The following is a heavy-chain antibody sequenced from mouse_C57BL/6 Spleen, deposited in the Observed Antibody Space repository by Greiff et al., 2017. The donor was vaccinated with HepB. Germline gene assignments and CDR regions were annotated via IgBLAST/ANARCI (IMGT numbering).Heavy chain of an antibody. V-gene: IGHV1-80*01. CDR3: SIYYYGSSYFDY. CDR2: IYPGDGDT. CDR1: GYAFSSYW. J-gene: IGHJ2*01. D-gene: IGHD1-1*01. Sequence: LMESGASVKISCKASGYAFSSYWMNWVKQRPGKGLEWIGQIYPGDGDTNYNGKFKGKATLTADKSSSTAYMQLSSLTSEDSAVYFCSIYYYGSSYFDYWGQGTTLTVSS.